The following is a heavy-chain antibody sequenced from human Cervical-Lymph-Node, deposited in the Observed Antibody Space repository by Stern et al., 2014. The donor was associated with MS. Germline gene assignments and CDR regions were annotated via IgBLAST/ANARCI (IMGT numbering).Heavy chain of an antibody. CDR2: INHSGST. J-gene: IGHJ5*02. V-gene: IGHV4-34*01. Sequence: QVQLQQCGAGLLKPSETLSLTCAVYGGSFSGYYWSWIRQPPGKGLEWVGEINHSGSTNYNPSLKSRVTISVDTSKKQFSLRLSSVTAADTAVYYCARGPLGGAYWFDPWGQGTLVTVSS. CDR1: GGSFSGYY. CDR3: ARGPLGGAYWFDP.